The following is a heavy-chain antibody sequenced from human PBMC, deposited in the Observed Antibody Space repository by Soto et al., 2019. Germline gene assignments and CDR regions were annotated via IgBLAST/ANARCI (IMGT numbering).Heavy chain of an antibody. J-gene: IGHJ4*02. CDR2: ISFDGDNE. CDR1: GFIFSNYG. D-gene: IGHD2-21*01. Sequence: QVKLVESGGGVVQPGKSLRLSCTASGFIFSNYGMHWVRQAPGKGLEWVAVISFDGDNEYYAASVKGRFTISRDNSKNTLFLQMNSLRAEDTAVYYCAKDGDVVANEMGYWGQGTLVTVSS. CDR3: AKDGDVVANEMGY. V-gene: IGHV3-30*18.